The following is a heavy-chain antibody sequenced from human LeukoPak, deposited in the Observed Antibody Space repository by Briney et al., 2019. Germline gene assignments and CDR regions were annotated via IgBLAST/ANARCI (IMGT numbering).Heavy chain of an antibody. CDR2: INPNSGGT. J-gene: IGHJ4*02. D-gene: IGHD3-3*01. CDR1: GYTFTGYY. Sequence: ASVKVSCKASGYTFTGYYMHWVRQAPGQGLEWMGWINPNSGGTNYAQKFQGRVTMTRDTSISTAYMELSRLRSDDTAVYYCARTPDDFWSGYFLGYFDYWGRGTLVTVSS. V-gene: IGHV1-2*02. CDR3: ARTPDDFWSGYFLGYFDY.